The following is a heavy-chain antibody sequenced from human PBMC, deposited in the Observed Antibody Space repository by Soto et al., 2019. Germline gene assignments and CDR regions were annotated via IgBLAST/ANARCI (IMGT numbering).Heavy chain of an antibody. J-gene: IGHJ6*02. CDR2: ISYDGSNK. Sequence: GGSLRLSCAASGFTFSSYAMHWVRQAPGKGLEWVAVISYDGSNKYYAGSVKGRFTISRDNSKNTLYLQMNSLRAEDTAVYYCARDGVPYYDFWSGYHGYGMDVWGQGTTVTVSS. D-gene: IGHD3-3*01. V-gene: IGHV3-30-3*01. CDR3: ARDGVPYYDFWSGYHGYGMDV. CDR1: GFTFSSYA.